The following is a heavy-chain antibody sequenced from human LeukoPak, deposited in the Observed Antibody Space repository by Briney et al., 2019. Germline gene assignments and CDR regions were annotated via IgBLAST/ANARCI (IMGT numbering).Heavy chain of an antibody. V-gene: IGHV3-30-3*01. CDR1: GFTFSSYA. D-gene: IGHD1-14*01. CDR3: ANIRTFDY. CDR2: ISYDGSNK. J-gene: IGHJ4*02. Sequence: PGGSLRLSCAASGFTFSSYAMHWVRQAPGKGLEWVAVISYDGSNKYYADSVKGRFTISRDNSKNTLYLQMNSLRAEDTAVYYCANIRTFDYWGQGTLVTVSS.